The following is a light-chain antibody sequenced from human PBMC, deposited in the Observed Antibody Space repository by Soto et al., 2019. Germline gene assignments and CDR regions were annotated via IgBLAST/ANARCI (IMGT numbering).Light chain of an antibody. J-gene: IGKJ4*01. CDR3: QQYNNWNPELT. CDR1: QSVRIN. CDR2: GAS. V-gene: IGKV3-15*01. Sequence: EIVMTQSPATLSVSPGERATLSCRASQSVRINLAWYQKKPGQTPMLLIYGASSRSTGIPARFSGSGSGTDLTLTISSLQSEDFAVYYCQQYNNWNPELTFGGGTKVEIK.